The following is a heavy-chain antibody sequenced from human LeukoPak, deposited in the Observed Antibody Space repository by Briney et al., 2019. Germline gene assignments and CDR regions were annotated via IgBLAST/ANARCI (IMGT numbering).Heavy chain of an antibody. CDR1: GFTFSSYG. CDR3: ASGITGT. V-gene: IGHV3-30*02. Sequence: GRSLRLSCAASGFTFSSYGMHWVRQAPGKGLEWVAFIRYDGNAKYYADSVKGRFTISRVNSKNTLYLQMNSLRVEDTALYYCASGITGTWGQGTLVIVSS. D-gene: IGHD1-20*01. CDR2: IRYDGNAK. J-gene: IGHJ5*02.